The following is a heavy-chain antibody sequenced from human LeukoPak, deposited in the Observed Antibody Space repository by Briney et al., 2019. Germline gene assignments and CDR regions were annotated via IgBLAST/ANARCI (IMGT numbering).Heavy chain of an antibody. CDR3: ARRNYYDVWFDP. J-gene: IGHJ5*02. CDR1: GYSFTNYW. CDR2: IYPGGSET. V-gene: IGHV5-51*01. D-gene: IGHD3-16*01. Sequence: GESLKISCKGFGYSFTNYWIGWVRQMPGKGLEWMGIIYPGGSETQYMPSFEGQVTISVDESTSTVYLQWSTLKASDTAMYYCARRNYYDVWFDPWGQGTLVTVSS.